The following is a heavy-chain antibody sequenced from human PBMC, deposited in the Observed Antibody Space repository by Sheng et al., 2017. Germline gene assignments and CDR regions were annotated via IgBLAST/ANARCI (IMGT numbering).Heavy chain of an antibody. CDR3: ARATSGGALEWFDP. Sequence: QVQLVQSGAEVKKPGSSVKVSCKASGGTFSSYTISWVRQAPGQGLEWMGRIIPILGIANYAQKFQGRVTITADKSTSTAYMELSSLRSEDTAVYYCARATSGGALEWFDPWGQGTLVTVSS. CDR1: GGTFSSYT. V-gene: IGHV1-69*02. CDR2: IIPILGIA. J-gene: IGHJ5*02. D-gene: IGHD3-16*01.